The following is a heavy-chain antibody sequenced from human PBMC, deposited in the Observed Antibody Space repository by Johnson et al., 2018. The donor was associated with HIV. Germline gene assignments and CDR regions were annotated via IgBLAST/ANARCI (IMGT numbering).Heavy chain of an antibody. J-gene: IGHJ3*02. V-gene: IGHV3-15*01. Sequence: VQLVESGGGLVKPGGSLRLSCAASGFTFSNAWLGWVRQAPGKGMEWVGRIKSKTDGGSTDYAAPVCRFTISRDDSKTTLYLQMNSLKTEDTAVYYCTSTYYYDSSGYSRQDNDAFDIWGQGTMVTVSS. CDR2: IKSKTDGGST. CDR3: TSTYYYDSSGYSRQDNDAFDI. CDR1: GFTFSNAW. D-gene: IGHD3-22*01.